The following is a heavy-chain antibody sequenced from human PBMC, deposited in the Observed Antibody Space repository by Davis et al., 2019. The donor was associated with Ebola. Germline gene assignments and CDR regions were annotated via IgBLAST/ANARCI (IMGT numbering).Heavy chain of an antibody. CDR1: GFTFSSYW. CDR3: TSTVTSFDY. J-gene: IGHJ4*02. Sequence: GESLKISCAASGFTFSSYWMSWVRQAPGKGLEWVANIKQDGSEKYYVDSVKGRFTISRDNAKNSLYLQMNSLRAEDTAVYYCTSTVTSFDYWGQGTLVTVSS. D-gene: IGHD4-17*01. V-gene: IGHV3-7*03. CDR2: IKQDGSEK.